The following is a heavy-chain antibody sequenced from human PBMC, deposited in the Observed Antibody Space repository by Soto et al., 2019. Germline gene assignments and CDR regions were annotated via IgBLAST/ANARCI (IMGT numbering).Heavy chain of an antibody. Sequence: PSETLSLTCAVSGGSISSSNWWSWVRQPPGKGLEWIGEIYHSGSTNYNPSLKSRVTISVDKSKNQFSLKLSSVTAADTAVYYCARARVVFGVVIPRYGMDVWGQGTTVTVSS. CDR3: ARARVVFGVVIPRYGMDV. V-gene: IGHV4-4*02. J-gene: IGHJ6*02. D-gene: IGHD3-3*01. CDR1: GGSISSSNW. CDR2: IYHSGST.